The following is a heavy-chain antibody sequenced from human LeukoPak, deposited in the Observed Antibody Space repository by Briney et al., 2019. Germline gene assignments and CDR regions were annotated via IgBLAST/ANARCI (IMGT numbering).Heavy chain of an antibody. CDR3: ARRYTSSWYGGDWFDP. Sequence: SETLSLTCTVSGGSISSSSYYWGWIRQPPGKGLEWFGSIYYSGSIYYNPSLRSRVTISVDTSKNQFSLKLRSVTAADTAVYYCARRYTSSWYGGDWFDPWGQGTLVTVSS. J-gene: IGHJ5*02. CDR2: IYYSGSI. D-gene: IGHD6-13*01. V-gene: IGHV4-39*01. CDR1: GGSISSSSYY.